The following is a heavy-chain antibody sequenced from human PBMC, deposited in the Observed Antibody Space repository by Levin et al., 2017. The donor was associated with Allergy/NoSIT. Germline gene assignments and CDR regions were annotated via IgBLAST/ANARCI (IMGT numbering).Heavy chain of an antibody. J-gene: IGHJ6*02. CDR1: GFTFSSYA. D-gene: IGHD2-8*01. Sequence: GESLKISCAASGFTFSSYAMTWVRQAPGKGLEWVSDISQSGTGTYHADSVKGRFTISRDNSKNTLYLQMNSLRVEDTAVYYCARGGGYCSNGVCYEIPDDYYGMDVWGQGTTVTVSS. CDR3: ARGGGYCSNGVCYEIPDDYYGMDV. CDR2: ISQSGTGT. V-gene: IGHV3-23*01.